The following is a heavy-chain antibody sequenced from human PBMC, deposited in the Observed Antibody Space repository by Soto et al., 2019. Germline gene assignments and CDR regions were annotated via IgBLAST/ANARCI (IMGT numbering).Heavy chain of an antibody. Sequence: GAPVKVSCKASGGTFSSYAISWVRQAPGQGLEWMGGIIPIFGTANYAQKFQGRVTITADESTSTAYMELSSLRSEDTAVYYCARDPTTIAAAGYHYYYGMDVWGQGTTVTVS. V-gene: IGHV1-69*13. D-gene: IGHD6-13*01. CDR1: GGTFSSYA. CDR2: IIPIFGTA. CDR3: ARDPTTIAAAGYHYYYGMDV. J-gene: IGHJ6*02.